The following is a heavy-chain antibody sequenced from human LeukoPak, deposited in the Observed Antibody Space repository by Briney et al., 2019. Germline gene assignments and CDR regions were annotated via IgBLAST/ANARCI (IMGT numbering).Heavy chain of an antibody. V-gene: IGHV3-7*01. Sequence: GGSLRLSCAASGFTFSSYWMNWVRQAPGKRLEWVANIKQDGSEKYYVDSVRGRFTISRDNANNSLFLQMNSLRAGDTAVYYCARVTSLYASGADAFDIWGQGTMVTVSS. CDR2: IKQDGSEK. CDR1: GFTFSSYW. J-gene: IGHJ3*02. CDR3: ARVTSLYASGADAFDI. D-gene: IGHD2/OR15-2a*01.